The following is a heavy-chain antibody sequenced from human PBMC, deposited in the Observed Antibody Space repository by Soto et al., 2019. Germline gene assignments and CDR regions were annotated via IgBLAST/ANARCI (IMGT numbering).Heavy chain of an antibody. CDR3: ATISTTGTGTGPRWFDP. CDR2: IYPGDSDT. J-gene: IGHJ5*02. CDR1: GYSFTIYW. V-gene: IGHV5-51*01. D-gene: IGHD1-1*01. Sequence: PGESLKISCNGSGYSFTIYWIGWVRPMPGKGLEWMGIIYPGDSDTRYSPSFQGQVTISADKSISTAYLQWSSLKASDTAMYYCATISTTGTGTGPRWFDPWGQGTLVTVSS.